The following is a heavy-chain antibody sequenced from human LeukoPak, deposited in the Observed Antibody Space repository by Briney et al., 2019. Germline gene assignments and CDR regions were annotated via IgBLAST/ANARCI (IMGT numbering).Heavy chain of an antibody. D-gene: IGHD3-22*01. J-gene: IGHJ5*02. Sequence: PSQTLSLTCTVSGGSISSGDYYWSWIRQPPGKGLEWIGYIYYSGSTYYNPSLKSRVTISVDTSKNQFSLKLSPVTAADTAVYYCARVCSSGYYYSNWFDPWGQGTLVTVSS. CDR3: ARVCSSGYYYSNWFDP. CDR1: GGSISSGDYY. V-gene: IGHV4-30-4*01. CDR2: IYYSGST.